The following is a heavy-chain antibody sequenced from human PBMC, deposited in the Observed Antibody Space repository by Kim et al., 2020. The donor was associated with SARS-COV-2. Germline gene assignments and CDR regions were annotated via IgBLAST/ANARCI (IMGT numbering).Heavy chain of an antibody. Sequence: GGSLRLSCSASGFTFSGSYMHWVRQAPGKGLEYISAISGNGANTYYADSVKGRFTISRDNSKNTLYLQMSGLRPEDTAVYYCVNQVVLGKLDYWGQGTLVTVSS. CDR3: VNQVVLGKLDY. CDR2: ISGNGANT. CDR1: GFTFSGSY. D-gene: IGHD3-10*01. V-gene: IGHV3-64D*06. J-gene: IGHJ4*02.